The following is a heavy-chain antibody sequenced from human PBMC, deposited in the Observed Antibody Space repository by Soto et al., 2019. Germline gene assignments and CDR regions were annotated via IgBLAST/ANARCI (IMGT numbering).Heavy chain of an antibody. V-gene: IGHV1-2*04. Sequence: SVKVSCKASGYTFTGYYMHWVRQAPVQGLEWMGWINPNSGGTNYSQKFQGWVTMTRDTSISTAYMELSRLRSDDTAVYYCARDFSNFKDFWSGYGMDVWGQGTTVTVSS. CDR3: ARDFSNFKDFWSGYGMDV. CDR2: INPNSGGT. J-gene: IGHJ6*02. D-gene: IGHD3-3*01. CDR1: GYTFTGYY.